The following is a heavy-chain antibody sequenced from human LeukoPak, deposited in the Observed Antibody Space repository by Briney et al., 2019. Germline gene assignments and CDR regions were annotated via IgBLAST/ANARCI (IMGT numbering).Heavy chain of an antibody. J-gene: IGHJ4*02. CDR2: IYPGGSNG. V-gene: IGHV5-51*01. CDR1: GFDFTSYG. D-gene: IGHD5-18*01. Sequence: GEXLXSSYECXGFDFTSYGIAWGRPMAGRGVEWMCNIYPGGSNGTYSPSFQVQVTMSADKSITTVYLQWSSLKASDTAMYYCARHFHSAWFGFWGQGSLVTVSS. CDR3: ARHFHSAWFGF.